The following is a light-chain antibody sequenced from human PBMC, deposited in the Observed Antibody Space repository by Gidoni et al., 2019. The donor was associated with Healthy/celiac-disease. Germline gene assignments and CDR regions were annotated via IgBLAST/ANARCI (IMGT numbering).Light chain of an antibody. CDR1: PSVSSN. J-gene: IGKJ2*04. CDR2: GAS. CDR3: QQYNNWPPCS. V-gene: IGKV3-15*01. Sequence: EIVMTQSPATLSVSPGERATLSCRASPSVSSNLAWYQQKPGQAPRLLIYGASTRATGIPARFSGSGSGTEFTLTISSLQSEDFAVYYCQQYNNWPPCSFGQXTKLEIK.